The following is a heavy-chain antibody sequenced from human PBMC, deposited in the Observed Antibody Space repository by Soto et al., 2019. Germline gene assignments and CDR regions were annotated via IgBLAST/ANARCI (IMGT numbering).Heavy chain of an antibody. Sequence: ASVKVSCKASGYTFTGYYMHWVRLAPGQGLEWMGWINPNSGGTNYAQKFQGWVTMTRDTSISTAYMELSRLRSDDTAVYYCARGRLLRLPYYYYGMDVWGQGTTVTVS. CDR3: ARGRLLRLPYYYYGMDV. V-gene: IGHV1-2*04. D-gene: IGHD3-3*01. CDR1: GYTFTGYY. J-gene: IGHJ6*02. CDR2: INPNSGGT.